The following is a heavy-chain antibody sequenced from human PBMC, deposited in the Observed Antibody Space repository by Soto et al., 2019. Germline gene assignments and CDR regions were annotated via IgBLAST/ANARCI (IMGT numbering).Heavy chain of an antibody. CDR2: IYPGDSDT. J-gene: IGHJ6*02. D-gene: IGHD4-4*01. CDR1: GYSFTSYW. CDR3: ARQAVTSRPYYYYYGMDV. Sequence: EVQLVQSGAEVKKPGESLKISCKGSGYSFTSYWIGWVRQMPGKGLEWMGIIYPGDSDTRYSPSFQGQVTISADKSISTAYLQWSSLKASDTAMYYCARQAVTSRPYYYYYGMDVWGQGTTVTVSS. V-gene: IGHV5-51*01.